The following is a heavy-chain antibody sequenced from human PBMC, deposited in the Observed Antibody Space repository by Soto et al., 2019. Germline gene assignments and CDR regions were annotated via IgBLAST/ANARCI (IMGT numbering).Heavy chain of an antibody. CDR1: GFSLSARGVG. Sequence: QITLKESGPTLVKPTQPLTLTCTFSGFSLSARGVGVGWIRQPPGKALEWLTFIYLDDDKRFSPSLKSRLTINKETSKNQVVLTMANMDPADTGTYYCVHQTQYRSSRIDYWSQGTPVTVSS. J-gene: IGHJ4*02. CDR3: VHQTQYRSSRIDY. D-gene: IGHD6-6*01. CDR2: IYLDDDK. V-gene: IGHV2-5*02.